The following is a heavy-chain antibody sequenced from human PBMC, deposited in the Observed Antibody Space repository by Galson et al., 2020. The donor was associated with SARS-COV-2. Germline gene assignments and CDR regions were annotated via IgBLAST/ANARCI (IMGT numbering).Heavy chain of an antibody. V-gene: IGHV4-4*02. CDR1: GGAISNHDW. CDR3: ERDSGYCTDVVRYRYWYFVL. CDR2: FSQSLTT. J-gene: IGHJ2*01. Sequence: SETLSLTCTVSGGAISNHDWWGWARQPPGTGLGWGGDFSQSLTTHYNPSLKSRSTISADKSKNPISLKLSSVTAADTAVYDCERDSGYCTDVVRYRYWYFVLWGRGTLVTVSS. D-gene: IGHD3-3*01.